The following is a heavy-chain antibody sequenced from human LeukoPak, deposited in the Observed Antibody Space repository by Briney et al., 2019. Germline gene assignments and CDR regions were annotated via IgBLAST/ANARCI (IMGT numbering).Heavy chain of an antibody. CDR2: IIPIFGTA. CDR1: GGTFSSYA. D-gene: IGHD6-13*01. CDR3: ARSSIIAAAGPYYIDY. Sequence: GASVKVSCKASGGTFSSYAISWVRQAPGQGLEWMGGIIPIFGTANYAQKFQGRVTITADKSTSTAYMELSSLRSEDTAVYYCARSSIIAAAGPYYIDYWGQGTLVTVSS. V-gene: IGHV1-69*06. J-gene: IGHJ4*02.